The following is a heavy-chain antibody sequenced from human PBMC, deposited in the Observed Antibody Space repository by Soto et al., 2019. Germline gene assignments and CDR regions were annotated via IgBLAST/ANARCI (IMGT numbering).Heavy chain of an antibody. CDR2: IWNDGSGY. V-gene: IGHV3-33*01. CDR3: ARRQISPPTRGAAAARGGMDV. CDR1: GFTFKNYG. J-gene: IGHJ6*02. Sequence: QVQLVESGGGVVQPGGSLRLSCAASGFTFKNYGMHWVRQAPGKGLEWVAVIWNDGSGYYYETSVKGRFTISRDNSKSTLYLQMSSLRVEDTAVYFCARRQISPPTRGAAAARGGMDVWGQGTTVTVSS. D-gene: IGHD6-25*01.